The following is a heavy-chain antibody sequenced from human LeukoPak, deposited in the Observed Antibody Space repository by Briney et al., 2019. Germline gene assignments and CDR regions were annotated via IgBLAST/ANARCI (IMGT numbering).Heavy chain of an antibody. Sequence: PSETLSLTCAVYGGSFSGYYWSWIRQPPGKGLEWIGEINHSGSTNYNPSLKSRVTISVDTSKNQFSLKLSSVTAADTAVYYCARGVVQLVVHPRPGWFDPWGQGTLVTVSS. CDR2: INHSGST. CDR3: ARGVVQLVVHPRPGWFDP. J-gene: IGHJ5*02. V-gene: IGHV4-34*01. D-gene: IGHD6-6*01. CDR1: GGSFSGYY.